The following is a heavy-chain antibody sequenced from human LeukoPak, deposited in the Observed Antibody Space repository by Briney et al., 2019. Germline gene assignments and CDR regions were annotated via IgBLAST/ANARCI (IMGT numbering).Heavy chain of an antibody. CDR3: ARLSFTGDSNGYYYDAFDI. J-gene: IGHJ3*02. V-gene: IGHV1-2*02. CDR2: INPNSGGT. Sequence: VASVKVSCKASGYTFTGYYMHWVRQAPGQGLEWMGWINPNSGGTNYAQKFQGRVTMTRDTSISTAYMELSRLRSDDTAVYYCARLSFTGDSNGYYYDAFDIWGQGTMVTVAS. D-gene: IGHD3-22*01. CDR1: GYTFTGYY.